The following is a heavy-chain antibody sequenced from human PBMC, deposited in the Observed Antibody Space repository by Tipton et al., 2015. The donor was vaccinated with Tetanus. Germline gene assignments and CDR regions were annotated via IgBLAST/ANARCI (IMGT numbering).Heavy chain of an antibody. CDR1: GGTFSSYA. Sequence: QVQLVQSGAEEKKPGSSVKVSCKASGGTFSSYAISWVRQAPGQGLEWMGGIIPIFGTANYAQKFQGRVTITADKSTSTAYMELISLSTEDTVVYYCARDPSAITIFGVVIRNGMVVWGQGSTVTVSS. V-gene: IGHV1-69*06. CDR3: ARDPSAITIFGVVIRNGMVV. D-gene: IGHD3-3*01. J-gene: IGHJ6*02. CDR2: IIPIFGTA.